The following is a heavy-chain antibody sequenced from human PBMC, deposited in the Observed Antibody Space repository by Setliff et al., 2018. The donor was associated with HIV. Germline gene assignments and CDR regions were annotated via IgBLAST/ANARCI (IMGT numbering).Heavy chain of an antibody. D-gene: IGHD3-16*01. J-gene: IGHJ5*01. Sequence: SETLSLTCSVSGGSISSSHYWGWIRQPPGKGLEWIGSIYESGITYYNPSLKSRVTIFVDTSKNQFSLKLSSVTAADTAVYFCARGGAVSADFDSWGQGTLVTVSS. V-gene: IGHV4-39*01. CDR1: GGSISSSHY. CDR2: IYESGIT. CDR3: ARGGAVSADFDS.